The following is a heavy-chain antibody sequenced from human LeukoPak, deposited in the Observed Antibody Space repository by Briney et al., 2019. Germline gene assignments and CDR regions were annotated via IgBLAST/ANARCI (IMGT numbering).Heavy chain of an antibody. V-gene: IGHV4-59*01. CDR2: IYYSGST. J-gene: IGHJ5*02. CDR3: ARGHYDLAP. Sequence: PSETLSLTCTVSGGSISSYYWSWIRQPPGKGLEWIGYIYYSGSTKYDPSLESRVTISLDTSKNQVSLNLSSVTAADTAIYFCARGHYDLAPWGQGILVTVSS. D-gene: IGHD4-17*01. CDR1: GGSISSYY.